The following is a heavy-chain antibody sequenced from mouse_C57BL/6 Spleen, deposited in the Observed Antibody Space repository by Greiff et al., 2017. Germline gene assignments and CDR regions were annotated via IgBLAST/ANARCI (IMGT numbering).Heavy chain of an antibody. V-gene: IGHV1-64*01. D-gene: IGHD1-1*01. CDR1: CYTFTSYW. CDR2: IHPNSGST. CDR3: AVDAYYDGSTYYFDY. Sequence: VQLQQPGAELVKPGASVKLSCKASCYTFTSYWMHWVKQRPGQGLEWIGLIHPNSGSTNYNEKFKSKATLTVDKSSSTAYMQLSSLTSEDSAVYYWAVDAYYDGSTYYFDYWGQGTTLTVSS. J-gene: IGHJ2*01.